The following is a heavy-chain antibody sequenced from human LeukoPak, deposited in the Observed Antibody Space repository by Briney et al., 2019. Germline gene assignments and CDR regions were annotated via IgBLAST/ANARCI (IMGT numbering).Heavy chain of an antibody. CDR2: ISGSGGST. CDR3: AKGGYSYGYTPYDAFDI. J-gene: IGHJ3*02. Sequence: GGSLRLSCAASGFTFSSYAMSWVRQAPGKGLEWVSAISGSGGSTYYADSVKDRFTISRDNSKNTLYLQMNSLRAEDTAVYYCAKGGYSYGYTPYDAFDIWGQGTMVTVSS. V-gene: IGHV3-23*01. CDR1: GFTFSSYA. D-gene: IGHD5-18*01.